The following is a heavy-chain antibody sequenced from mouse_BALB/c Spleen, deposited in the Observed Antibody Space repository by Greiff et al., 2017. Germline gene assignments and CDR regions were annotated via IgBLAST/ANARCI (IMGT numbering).Heavy chain of an antibody. CDR2: INPSSGYT. CDR3: ERDYYGSSYDAMDY. J-gene: IGHJ4*01. D-gene: IGHD1-1*01. Sequence: QVQLKESGAELARPGASVKMSCKASGYTFTSYTLHWVKQRPGQGLEWIGYINPSSGYTNYNQKFKDKATLTADKSSSTAYMQLSSLTSEYSEVYYCERDYYGSSYDAMDYWGQGTSVTVSS. V-gene: IGHV1-4*01. CDR1: GYTFTSYT.